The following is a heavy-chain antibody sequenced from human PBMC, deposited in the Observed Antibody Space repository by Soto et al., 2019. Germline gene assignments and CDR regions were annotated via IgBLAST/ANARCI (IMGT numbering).Heavy chain of an antibody. D-gene: IGHD6-13*01. CDR2: ISYDGSNK. CDR1: GFTFSSYG. J-gene: IGHJ4*02. V-gene: IGHV3-30*18. CDR3: AKGRIAARENYYFDY. Sequence: GGSLRLSCAASGFTFSSYGMNWVRQAPGKGLEWVAVISYDGSNKYYADSVKGRFTISRDNSKNTLYLQMNSLRAEDTAVYYCAKGRIAARENYYFDYWGQGTLVTVSS.